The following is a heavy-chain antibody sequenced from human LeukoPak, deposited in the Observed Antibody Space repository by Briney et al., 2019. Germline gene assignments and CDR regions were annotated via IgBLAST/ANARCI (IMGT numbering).Heavy chain of an antibody. CDR2: ISSIGSYV. Sequence: GGSLRLSCEASGFPFGSLTMNWVRQAPGKGLEWVSSISSIGSYVYVADSVKGRFTISRDNAKNSLYLQMNSLRAEDTAVYYCARGVAGTNYYYYMDVWGKGTTVTVSS. J-gene: IGHJ6*03. CDR3: ARGVAGTNYYYYMDV. V-gene: IGHV3-21*01. D-gene: IGHD6-19*01. CDR1: GFPFGSLT.